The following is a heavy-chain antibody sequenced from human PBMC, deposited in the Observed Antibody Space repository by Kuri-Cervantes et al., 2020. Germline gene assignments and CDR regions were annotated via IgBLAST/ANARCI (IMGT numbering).Heavy chain of an antibody. Sequence: SETLSLTCNVFGYYISSGNFWGWIRQPPGEGLEWIGSISHSGSTYYNPSLKSRVTISVDTSKNQFSLKLSSVTAADTAVYYCARASYGGNWFDPWGQGTLVTVSS. CDR3: ARASYGGNWFDP. CDR1: GYYISSGNF. CDR2: ISHSGST. J-gene: IGHJ5*02. D-gene: IGHD4-23*01. V-gene: IGHV4-38-2*02.